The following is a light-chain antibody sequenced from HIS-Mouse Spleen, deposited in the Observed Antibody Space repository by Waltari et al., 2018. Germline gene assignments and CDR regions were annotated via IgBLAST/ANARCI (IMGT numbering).Light chain of an antibody. CDR1: SLRSYY. Sequence: SSELTQDPAVSVALGQTVRITCQGDSLRSYYASWYQQKPGQAPVLVIYGKNNRSSGIPDRFSGSSSGNTASLTITGAQAEDEADYYCNSRDSSGIHWVFGGGTKLTVL. V-gene: IGLV3-19*01. CDR3: NSRDSSGIHWV. J-gene: IGLJ3*02. CDR2: GKN.